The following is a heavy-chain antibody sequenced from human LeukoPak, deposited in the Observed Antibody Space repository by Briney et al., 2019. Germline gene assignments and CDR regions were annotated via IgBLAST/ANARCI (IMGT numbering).Heavy chain of an antibody. V-gene: IGHV4-4*02. J-gene: IGHJ3*02. D-gene: IGHD6-19*01. CDR3: ARDTIAVAKAFDI. CDR1: GGSISSSNW. Sequence: SETLSLTCAVSGGSISSSNWWSWVRQPPGKGLEWIGEIYHSGSTNYNPSLKSRVTISVDKSKNQFSLKLSSVTAADTAVYYCARDTIAVAKAFDIWSQGTMVTVSS. CDR2: IYHSGST.